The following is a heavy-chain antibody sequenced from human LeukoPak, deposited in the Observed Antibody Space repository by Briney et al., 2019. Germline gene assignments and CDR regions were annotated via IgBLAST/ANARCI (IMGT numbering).Heavy chain of an antibody. Sequence: GASVKVSCKASGYTFTSYYMHWVRQAPGQGLEWMGIINPSGGSTSYAQKFQGRVTMTRDTPTSTVYMELSSLRSEDTAVYYCARDLGYCSGGSCPIFDYWGQGTLVTVSS. CDR2: INPSGGST. V-gene: IGHV1-46*01. J-gene: IGHJ4*02. CDR1: GYTFTSYY. D-gene: IGHD2-15*01. CDR3: ARDLGYCSGGSCPIFDY.